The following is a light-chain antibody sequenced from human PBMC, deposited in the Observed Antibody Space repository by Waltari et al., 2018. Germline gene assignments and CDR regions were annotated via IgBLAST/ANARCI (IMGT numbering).Light chain of an antibody. CDR3: NSRDNSGNHWI. V-gene: IGLV3-19*01. J-gene: IGLJ2*01. Sequence: YQQKPGQAPVLVIFGKDNRASGIPDRFSDSSSGNTASLTITGAQAEDEAYYYCNSRDNSGNHWIFGGGTKLTVL. CDR2: GKD.